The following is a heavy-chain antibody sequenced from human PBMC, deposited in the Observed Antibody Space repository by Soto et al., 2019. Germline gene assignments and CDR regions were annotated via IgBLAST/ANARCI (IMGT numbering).Heavy chain of an antibody. D-gene: IGHD3-3*01. V-gene: IGHV4-34*01. Sequence: ETLSLTCAVYGRSFSGYYLSWIRQPPGKGLEWIGEINHSGSTNYNPSLKSRVTISVDTSKNQFSLKLSSVTAADTAVYYCARGFLFTIFGTLDVWAQGTTVTVSS. CDR1: GRSFSGYY. CDR3: ARGFLFTIFGTLDV. J-gene: IGHJ6*02. CDR2: INHSGST.